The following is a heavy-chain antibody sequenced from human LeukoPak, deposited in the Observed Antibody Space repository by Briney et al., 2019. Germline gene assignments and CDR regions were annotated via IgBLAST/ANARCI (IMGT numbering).Heavy chain of an antibody. CDR3: ARHGTGTSQYYFYFGMDV. CDR2: IYPGDSDT. J-gene: IGHJ6*02. V-gene: IGHV5-51*01. Sequence: GESLKISCKGSGYSFTSYWIGWVRQMPGKGLEWMGVIYPGDSDTTYSPSFQGQVTISADKSISTAYLQWSSLKASDTAMYYCARHGTGTSQYYFYFGMDVWGQGTTVTVSS. CDR1: GYSFTSYW. D-gene: IGHD1-7*01.